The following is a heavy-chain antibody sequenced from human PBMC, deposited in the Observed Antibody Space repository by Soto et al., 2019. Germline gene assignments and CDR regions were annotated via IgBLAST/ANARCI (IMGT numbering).Heavy chain of an antibody. CDR1: GGSISSYY. Sequence: SETLSLTCTVSGGSISSYYWSWIRQPAGRGLEWIGRIYTSGSTNYNPSLKSRVTMSVDTSKNQFSLKLSSVTAADTAVYYCARGSSVAGLLGYYYYGMDVWGRGTTVTVSS. J-gene: IGHJ6*02. CDR2: IYTSGST. V-gene: IGHV4-4*07. D-gene: IGHD6-19*01. CDR3: ARGSSVAGLLGYYYYGMDV.